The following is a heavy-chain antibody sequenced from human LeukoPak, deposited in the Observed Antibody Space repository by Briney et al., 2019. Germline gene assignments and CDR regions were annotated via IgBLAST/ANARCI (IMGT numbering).Heavy chain of an antibody. J-gene: IGHJ5*02. D-gene: IGHD3-16*01. CDR2: INPNSGGT. CDR3: ARGGAVLGTKYNWFDP. V-gene: IGHV1-2*04. CDR1: GYTFTGYY. Sequence: GASVKVSCKASGYTFTGYYMHWVRQAPGQGLEWMGWINPNSGGTNYAQKFQGWVTMTRDTSISTAYMELSRLRSDDTAVYYCARGGAVLGTKYNWFDPWGQGTLVTVSS.